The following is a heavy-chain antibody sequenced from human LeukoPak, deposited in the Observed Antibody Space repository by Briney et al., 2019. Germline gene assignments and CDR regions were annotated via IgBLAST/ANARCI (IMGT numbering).Heavy chain of an antibody. CDR3: AKGYNYAYGWFDP. Sequence: SETLSLTCTVSGGSISSYYWSWIRQPPGKGLEWIGYIYYSGSTNYNPSLKGRVTMSVDTSKNQVSLKLSSVTAADTAVYYCAKGYNYAYGWFDPWGQGTLVTVSS. D-gene: IGHD5-18*01. V-gene: IGHV4-59*01. CDR2: IYYSGST. J-gene: IGHJ5*02. CDR1: GGSISSYY.